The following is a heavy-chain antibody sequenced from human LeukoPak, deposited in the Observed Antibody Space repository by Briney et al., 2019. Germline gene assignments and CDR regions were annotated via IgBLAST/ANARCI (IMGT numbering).Heavy chain of an antibody. CDR3: ARDYYETFDY. CDR2: ISSSSSSI. J-gene: IGHJ4*02. D-gene: IGHD3-22*01. Sequence: PGGSLRLSCVASGFTFRSDTMNWVRQAPGKGLEWVSSISSSSSSISYADSVKGRFTISRDNAKNSLYLQMNSLRAEDTAVYYCARDYYETFDYWGQGTLVTVSS. CDR1: GFTFRSDT. V-gene: IGHV3-21*01.